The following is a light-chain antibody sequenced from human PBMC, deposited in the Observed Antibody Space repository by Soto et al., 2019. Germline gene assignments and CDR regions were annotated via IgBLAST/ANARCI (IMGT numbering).Light chain of an antibody. J-gene: IGLJ1*01. V-gene: IGLV7-46*01. CDR3: LLIDENVGEV. CDR1: TGAVTTGHW. Sequence: QAVVTQDPSLTVSPGGTVTLTCASSTGAVTTGHWPHWFQQKPGQTPRTLIYDTNNRHSWTPARFSGSLLGGKAALTLSDAQPEDEADYYCLLIDENVGEVFGAGTKLTVL. CDR2: DTN.